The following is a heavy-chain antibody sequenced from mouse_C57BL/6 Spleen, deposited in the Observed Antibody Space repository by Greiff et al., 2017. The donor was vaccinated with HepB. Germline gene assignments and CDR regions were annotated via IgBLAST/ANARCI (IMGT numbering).Heavy chain of an antibody. CDR2: IYPRSGNT. V-gene: IGHV1-81*01. CDR3: AREGYYGSSYDAMDY. J-gene: IGHJ4*01. CDR1: GYTFTSYG. D-gene: IGHD1-1*01. Sequence: QVQLQQSGAELARPGASVKLSCKASGYTFTSYGISWVKQRTGQGLEWIGEIYPRSGNTYYNEKFKGKATLTADKSSSTAYMELRSLTSEDSAVYFCAREGYYGSSYDAMDYWGQGTSVTVSS.